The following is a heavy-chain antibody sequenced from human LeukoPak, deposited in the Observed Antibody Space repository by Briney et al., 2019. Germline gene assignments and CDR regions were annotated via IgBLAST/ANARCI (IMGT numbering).Heavy chain of an antibody. CDR3: ARGRVAYSAYYFDY. V-gene: IGHV4-59*01. D-gene: IGHD2-15*01. CDR2: IYYTGNT. CDR1: GDSITNYF. Sequence: PSETLSLTCTVSGDSITNYFWSWLRQPPGKGLEGFGYIYYTGNTNYKPSLKSRVTMSVDTSTNQFSLRLRSVTAADTAVYYCARGRVAYSAYYFDYWGRGTLVTVSS. J-gene: IGHJ4*02.